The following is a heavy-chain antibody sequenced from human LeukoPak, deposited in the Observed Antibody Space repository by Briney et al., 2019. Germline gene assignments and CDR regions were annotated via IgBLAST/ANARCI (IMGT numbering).Heavy chain of an antibody. Sequence: PGGSLRLSCAASGFTFSSYGMHWVRQAPGKGLEWVTFIRFDGSYEDYADSVKGRFTISRDNSKNTLYLQMNSLRAEDTALYYCAKEEYGSGRENYYYYYMDVWGKGTTVTISS. D-gene: IGHD3-10*01. J-gene: IGHJ6*03. CDR1: GFTFSSYG. V-gene: IGHV3-30*02. CDR2: IRFDGSYE. CDR3: AKEEYGSGRENYYYYYMDV.